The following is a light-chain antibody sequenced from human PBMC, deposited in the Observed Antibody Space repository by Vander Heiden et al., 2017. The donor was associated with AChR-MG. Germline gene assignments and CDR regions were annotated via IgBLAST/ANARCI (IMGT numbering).Light chain of an antibody. J-gene: IGKJ1*01. CDR1: QSILYSSNNKDY. V-gene: IGKV4-1*01. CDR2: WAS. CDR3: QQYDSAPWT. Sequence: DIVMTQSPDSPAVSPGERATINCKSSQSILYSSNNKDYLAWYQQKPGQPPELLIYWASTRETGVPERFSGSGSGTDFTLTISSLQAEDVAVYYCQQYDSAPWTFGQGTKVEIK.